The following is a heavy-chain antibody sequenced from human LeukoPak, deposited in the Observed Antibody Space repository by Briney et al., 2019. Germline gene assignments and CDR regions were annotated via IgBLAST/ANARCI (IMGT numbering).Heavy chain of an antibody. J-gene: IGHJ4*02. V-gene: IGHV3-53*01. CDR3: ATGGRSGVALEQ. Sequence: GGSLRLSCAASGFTFSSYTMNWVRQAPGKGLEWISLIYSGGTTYYADSVMGRFIISRDNSKTTLFLQMNSLKTEDTAVYYCATGGRSGVALEQWGQGTLVTVSS. CDR1: GFTFSSYT. CDR2: IYSGGTT. D-gene: IGHD3-3*01.